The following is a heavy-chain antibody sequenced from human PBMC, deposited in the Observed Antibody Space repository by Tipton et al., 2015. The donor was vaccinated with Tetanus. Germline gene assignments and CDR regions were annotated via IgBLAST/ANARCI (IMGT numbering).Heavy chain of an antibody. CDR1: GGSVRSGSYS. Sequence: TLSLTCTVSGGSVRSGSYSWNWIRQPPGKGLEWLAYVSYSGRANSNYSLKSRITVSQDTSKNQFSLRLTSVTAADTAVYYCARGITDGYNRRLDYWGQGLRVAVS. CDR2: VSYSGRA. D-gene: IGHD5-24*01. V-gene: IGHV4-61*01. CDR3: ARGITDGYNRRLDY. J-gene: IGHJ4*02.